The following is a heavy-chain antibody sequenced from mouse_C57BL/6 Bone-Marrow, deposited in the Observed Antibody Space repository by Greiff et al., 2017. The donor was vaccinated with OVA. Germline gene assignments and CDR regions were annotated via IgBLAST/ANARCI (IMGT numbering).Heavy chain of an antibody. J-gene: IGHJ3*01. CDR2: ISSGSSTI. V-gene: IGHV5-17*01. Sequence: EVMLVESGGGLVQPGGSLKLSCAASGFTFSDYGMHWVRQAPEKGLEWVAYISSGSSTIYSADTVKGRFTISRDNAKNTLFLQMTSMRSEDTAMYYWARGFSYYYGSSPGWYAYWGQGTPVTVAA. CDR1: GFTFSDYG. D-gene: IGHD1-1*01. CDR3: ARGFSYYYGSSPGWYAY.